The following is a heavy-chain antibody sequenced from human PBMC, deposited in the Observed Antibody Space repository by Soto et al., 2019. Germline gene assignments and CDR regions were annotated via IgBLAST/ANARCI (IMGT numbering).Heavy chain of an antibody. CDR2: INPNSGGT. Sequence: ASVKFSCKASGYTFTGYYMHWVRQAPGQGLEWMGWINPNSGGTNYAQKFQGWVTMTRDTSISTAYMELSRLRSDDTAVYYCARDPRYCSGGSCQEHWFDPWGQGTLVTVSS. V-gene: IGHV1-2*04. J-gene: IGHJ5*02. D-gene: IGHD2-15*01. CDR1: GYTFTGYY. CDR3: ARDPRYCSGGSCQEHWFDP.